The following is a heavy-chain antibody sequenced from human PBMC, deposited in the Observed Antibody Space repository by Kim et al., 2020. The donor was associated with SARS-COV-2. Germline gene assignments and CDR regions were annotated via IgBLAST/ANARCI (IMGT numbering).Heavy chain of an antibody. D-gene: IGHD3-3*01. V-gene: IGHV4-34*01. J-gene: IGHJ5*02. CDR1: GGSFSGYY. Sequence: SETLSLTCAVYGGSFSGYYWSWIRQPPGKGLEWIGEINHSGSTNYNPSLKSRVTISVDTSKNQFSLKLSSVTAADTAVYYCARGSWSITSFGVVIDTDDWFDPWGQGALVT. CDR3: ARGSWSITSFGVVIDTDDWFDP. CDR2: INHSGST.